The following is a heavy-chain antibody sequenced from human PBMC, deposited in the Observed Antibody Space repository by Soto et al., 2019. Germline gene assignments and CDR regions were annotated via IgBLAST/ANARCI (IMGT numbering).Heavy chain of an antibody. J-gene: IGHJ6*02. CDR2: IIPIFGTA. CDR1: GGTFSSYA. Sequence: QVQLVQSGAEVKKPGSSVKVSCKASGGTFSSYAISWVRQAPGQGLEWMGGIIPIFGTANYAQKFQGRVTITADESTSTAYMELSSLRSEDTAVYYCASKRFLEWSPREYGMDVWGQGTTVTVSS. D-gene: IGHD3-3*01. CDR3: ASKRFLEWSPREYGMDV. V-gene: IGHV1-69*01.